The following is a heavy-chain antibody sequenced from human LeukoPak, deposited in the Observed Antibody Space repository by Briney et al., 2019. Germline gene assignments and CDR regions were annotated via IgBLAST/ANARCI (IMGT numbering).Heavy chain of an antibody. CDR3: ARALRYCSGGSCYGYFQH. CDR2: ISAYNGNT. V-gene: IGHV1-18*01. Sequence: GASVKVSCKASGYTFTSYGISWVRQAPGQGLEWMGWISAYNGNTNYVQKLQGRVTMTTDTSTSTAYMELRSLRSDDTAVYYCARALRYCSGGSCYGYFQHWGQGTLVTVSS. CDR1: GYTFTSYG. J-gene: IGHJ1*01. D-gene: IGHD2-15*01.